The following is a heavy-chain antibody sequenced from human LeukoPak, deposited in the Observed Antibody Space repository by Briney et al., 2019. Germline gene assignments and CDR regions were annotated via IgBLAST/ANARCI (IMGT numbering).Heavy chain of an antibody. CDR1: GYTFTGFY. CDR3: ARGGVRRYDTSPQYFQH. D-gene: IGHD2-2*01. J-gene: IGHJ1*01. Sequence: ASVKVSCKPSGYTFTGFYMHWLRQAPGQGLEWMGWINPNSGGTNYAQKFQGRVTMTRDTSISTAYMELSRLRSDDTAVYYCARGGVRRYDTSPQYFQHSGPHTLVTVSS. V-gene: IGHV1-2*02. CDR2: INPNSGGT.